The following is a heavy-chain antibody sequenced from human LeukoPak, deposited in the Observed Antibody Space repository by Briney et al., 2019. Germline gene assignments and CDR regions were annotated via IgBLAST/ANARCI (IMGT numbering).Heavy chain of an antibody. CDR1: GGSVSSGSYY. V-gene: IGHV4-61*01. CDR2: IYYSGST. CDR3: ARAVAGIPDDY. J-gene: IGHJ4*02. D-gene: IGHD6-19*01. Sequence: SETLSLTCTVSGGSVSSGSYYWSWVRQPPGKGLEWIGYIYYSGSTNYNPSLKSRVTISVDTSKNQFSLKLSSVTVADTAVYYCARAVAGIPDDYWGQGTLVTVSS.